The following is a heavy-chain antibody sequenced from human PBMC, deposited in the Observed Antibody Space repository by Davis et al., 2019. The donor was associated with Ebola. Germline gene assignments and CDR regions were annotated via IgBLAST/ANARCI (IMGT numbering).Heavy chain of an antibody. J-gene: IGHJ3*02. D-gene: IGHD5-18*01. CDR1: GFTFSDHY. V-gene: IGHV3-72*01. Sequence: GESLKISCAASGFTFSDHYIDWVRQAPGQGLEWVARIRNKANSYTTEYAASVKGRFTISRDDSKNSHYLQMNSLETEDTAVYYCARGSVGTAFRAFDMWGQGTMVTVSS. CDR3: ARGSVGTAFRAFDM. CDR2: IRNKANSYTT.